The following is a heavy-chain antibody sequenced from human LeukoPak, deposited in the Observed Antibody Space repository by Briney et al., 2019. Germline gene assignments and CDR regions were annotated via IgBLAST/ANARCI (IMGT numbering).Heavy chain of an antibody. D-gene: IGHD4-11*01. J-gene: IGHJ4*02. CDR3: AREDHSKYEY. CDR2: IKQDGSEK. Sequence: GGSLRLSCVASGFTFGSYWMSWVRQAPGKGLEWVASIKQDGSEKYYVDSVKGRFTISRDNAKNSLYLQMNSLRAEDTAVYYCAREDHSKYEYWGQGTLVTVSS. V-gene: IGHV3-7*01. CDR1: GFTFGSYW.